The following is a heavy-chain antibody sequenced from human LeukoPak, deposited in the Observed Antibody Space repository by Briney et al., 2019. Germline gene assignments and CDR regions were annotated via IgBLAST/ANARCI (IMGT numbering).Heavy chain of an antibody. CDR2: ISGSGGST. J-gene: IGHJ4*02. CDR1: GFTFSSYW. CDR3: AGYSSSWYGLNFDY. V-gene: IGHV3-23*01. Sequence: QPGGSLRLSCAASGFTFSSYWMSWVRQAPGKGLEWVSAISGSGGSTYYADSVKGRFTISRDNSKNTLYLQMNSLRAEDTAVYYCAGYSSSWYGLNFDYWGQRTLVTVSS. D-gene: IGHD6-13*01.